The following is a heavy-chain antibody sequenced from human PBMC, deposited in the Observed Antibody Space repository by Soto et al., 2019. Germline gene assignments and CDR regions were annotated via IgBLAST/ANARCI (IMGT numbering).Heavy chain of an antibody. J-gene: IGHJ6*02. CDR3: ARDPYCGGDCYSVGRERGYDYGMDV. CDR2: IIPIFGTA. V-gene: IGHV1-69*13. D-gene: IGHD2-21*02. CDR1: GGTFSSYA. Sequence: ASVKVSCKASGGTFSSYAISWVRQAPGQGLEWMGGIIPIFGTANYAQKFQGRVTITADESTSTAYMELSSLRSEDTAVYYCARDPYCGGDCYSVGRERGYDYGMDVWGQGTTVTVSS.